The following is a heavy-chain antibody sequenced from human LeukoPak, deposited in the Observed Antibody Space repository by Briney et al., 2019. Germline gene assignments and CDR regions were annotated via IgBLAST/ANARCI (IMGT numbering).Heavy chain of an antibody. CDR2: ISSSSSTI. V-gene: IGHV3-48*01. CDR1: GFTFSSYS. CDR3: ASGREYYDILTGYFNY. Sequence: GGSLRLSCAASGFTFSSYSMNWVRQAPGKGLEWVSYISSSSSTIYYADSVKGRFTISRDNAKNSLYLQMNSLRAEDTAVYYCASGREYYDILTGYFNYWGQGTLVTVSS. J-gene: IGHJ4*02. D-gene: IGHD3-9*01.